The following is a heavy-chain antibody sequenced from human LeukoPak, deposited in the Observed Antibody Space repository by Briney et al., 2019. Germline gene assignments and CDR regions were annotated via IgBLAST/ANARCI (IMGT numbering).Heavy chain of an antibody. CDR1: GFTFCGYA. D-gene: IGHD2-2*01. CDR3: AKDPDIVVVPAAPYGMDV. CDR2: ISGSGGST. J-gene: IGHJ6*02. V-gene: IGHV3-23*01. Sequence: GGSLRLSCAASGFTFCGYAMSWVRQAPGKGLEWVSAISGSGGSTYYADSVKGRFTISRDNSKNTLYLQMNSLRAEDTAVYYCAKDPDIVVVPAAPYGMDVWGQGTTVTVSS.